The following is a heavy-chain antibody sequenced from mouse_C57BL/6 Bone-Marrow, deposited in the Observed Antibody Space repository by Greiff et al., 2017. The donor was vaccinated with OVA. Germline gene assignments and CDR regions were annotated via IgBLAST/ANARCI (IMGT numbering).Heavy chain of an antibody. CDR1: GYTFTNYW. V-gene: IGHV1-63*01. Sequence: VQLQQSGAELVRPGTSVKMSCKASGYTFTNYWIGWAKQRPGHGLEWIGDIYPGGGYTNYNEKFKGKATLTADKSSSTAYMQFSSLTSEDSAIYYCARDYGKGYWYFDVWGTGTTVTVSS. D-gene: IGHD1-1*01. CDR3: ARDYGKGYWYFDV. J-gene: IGHJ1*03. CDR2: IYPGGGYT.